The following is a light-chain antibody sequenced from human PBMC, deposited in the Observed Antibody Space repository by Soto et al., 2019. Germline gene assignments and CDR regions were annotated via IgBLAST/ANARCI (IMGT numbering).Light chain of an antibody. CDR1: QSVSGN. J-gene: IGKJ5*01. V-gene: IGKV3-15*01. CDR3: QQYNNWPPT. Sequence: EIVMTQSPATLSVSPGERATLSCRASQSVSGNLAWYQQKPGQAPRLLIYGASTRTTGIPARFSGSGSGTDFTLTISSLQSEDFAVYYCQQYNNWPPTFGQGTRLEIK. CDR2: GAS.